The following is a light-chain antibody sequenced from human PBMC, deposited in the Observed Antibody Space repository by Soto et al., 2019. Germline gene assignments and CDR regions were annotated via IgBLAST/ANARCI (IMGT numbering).Light chain of an antibody. CDR1: QSVSSSY. V-gene: IGKV3-20*01. Sequence: EIVLTQSPGTLSLSPGERATLSCRASQSVSSSYLAWYQQKPGQASRLLIYGASSRATGIPDRFSGSGSGTDFTLTISRLEPEDFALYYCQQYGSSPLYTFGQGTKLEIK. CDR2: GAS. CDR3: QQYGSSPLYT. J-gene: IGKJ2*01.